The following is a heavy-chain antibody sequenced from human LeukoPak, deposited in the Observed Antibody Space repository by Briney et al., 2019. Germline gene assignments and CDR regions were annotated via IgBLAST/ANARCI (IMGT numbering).Heavy chain of an antibody. V-gene: IGHV1-2*02. CDR2: INPNSGGT. D-gene: IGHD1-1*01. CDR1: EYTFTGYY. CDR3: ARTGRDWNNFDY. J-gene: IGHJ4*02. Sequence: GASVKVSCKASEYTFTGYYMHWVRQAAGQGLEWMGWINPNSGGTNYAQKFQGRVTMTRDTSIGTAYMELSRLRSDDTAMYYCARTGRDWNNFDYWGQGTLVAVSS.